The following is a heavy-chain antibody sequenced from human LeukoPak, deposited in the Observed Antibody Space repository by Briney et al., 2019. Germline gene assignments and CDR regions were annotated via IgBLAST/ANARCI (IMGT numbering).Heavy chain of an antibody. J-gene: IGHJ5*02. V-gene: IGHV4-59*01. CDR3: ARHIRRGVRGVISGWFDP. D-gene: IGHD3-10*01. CDR2: IYYSGST. Sequence: SETLSLTCTVSGGSISSYYWSWIRQPPGKGLEWIGYIYYSGSTNYNPSLKSRVTISVDSSKNQFSLKLSSVTAADTAVYYCARHIRRGVRGVISGWFDPWGQGTLVTVSS. CDR1: GGSISSYY.